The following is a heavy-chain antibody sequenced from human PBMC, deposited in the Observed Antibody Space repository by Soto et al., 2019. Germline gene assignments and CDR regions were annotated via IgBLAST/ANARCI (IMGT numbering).Heavy chain of an antibody. J-gene: IGHJ5*02. D-gene: IGHD6-19*01. CDR3: AGRLIAVQEWFDP. V-gene: IGHV4-4*02. CDR2: IYHSGAT. Sequence: PSETLSLTCVVSGGSISSNNWWTCVRQPPGKGLEWIAEIYHSGATNYNPSLRSRVTLSVDKSNNQVSLRLNSVTAADTAVYYCAGRLIAVQEWFDPWGPGTLVTVSS. CDR1: GGSISSNNW.